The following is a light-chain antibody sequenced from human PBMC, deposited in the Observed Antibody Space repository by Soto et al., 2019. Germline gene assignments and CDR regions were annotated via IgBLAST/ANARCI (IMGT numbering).Light chain of an antibody. CDR1: QSISNW. Sequence: DIQMTQSPSTLPASVGDRVTISCRASQSISNWLDWYQQKTGTAPKVLIYHASNWQSGVPSRFSGSGSGTEFTLTISSLQPDDFATYYCQQYNSYSFGQGTKVDIK. J-gene: IGKJ1*01. CDR3: QQYNSYS. CDR2: HAS. V-gene: IGKV1-5*01.